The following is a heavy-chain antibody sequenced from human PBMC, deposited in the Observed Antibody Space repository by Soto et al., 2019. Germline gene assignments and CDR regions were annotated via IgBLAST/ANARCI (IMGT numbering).Heavy chain of an antibody. CDR1: GYTFTSYG. CDR3: ARGRYGDY. V-gene: IGHV1-18*01. Sequence: QVHLVQSGAEVKKPGASVKVSCKGSGYTFTSYGITWVRQAPGQGLEWMGWISAHNGNTDSAQKLQGRVTVTRDTSPSTDYMVLRTLSSDDTAVYSCARGRYGDYWGQGALVTVYS. D-gene: IGHD1-1*01. CDR2: ISAHNGNT. J-gene: IGHJ4*02.